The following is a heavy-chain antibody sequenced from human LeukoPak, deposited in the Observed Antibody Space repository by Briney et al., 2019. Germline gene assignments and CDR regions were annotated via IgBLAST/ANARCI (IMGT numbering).Heavy chain of an antibody. CDR2: IFSDGST. CDR1: GDSISSYY. V-gene: IGHV4-4*07. Sequence: SETLSLTCTISGDSISSYYWTWIRQPAGKGLEWIGRIFSDGSTNYNPSLKSRVTMSLDTSKNQFSLKLSSVTAADTAFYYCARARFYYDTSGYDNWFGPWGQGTLVTVSS. D-gene: IGHD3-22*01. J-gene: IGHJ5*02. CDR3: ARARFYYDTSGYDNWFGP.